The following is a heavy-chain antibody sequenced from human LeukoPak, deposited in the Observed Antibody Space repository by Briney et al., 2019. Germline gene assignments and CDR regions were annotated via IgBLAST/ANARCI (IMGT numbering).Heavy chain of an antibody. V-gene: IGHV4-59*01. J-gene: IGHJ4*02. CDR2: VYYTGST. CDR3: ARGAMATTPFFDY. CDR1: GGSISNYY. D-gene: IGHD5-24*01. Sequence: SETLSLTCPVSGGSISNYYYWAWIRQPPGKGLEWIGYVYYTGSTNFNPSLKSRVTMSLDTSRNQFSLKLTSLTAADTAVYYCARGAMATTPFFDYWGQGTLVTVSS.